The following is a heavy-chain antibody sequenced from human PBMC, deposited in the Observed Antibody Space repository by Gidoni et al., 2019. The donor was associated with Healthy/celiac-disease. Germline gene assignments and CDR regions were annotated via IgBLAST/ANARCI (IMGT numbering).Heavy chain of an antibody. V-gene: IGHV4-59*08. Sequence: QVHLHESRPRLVKPSETLSLPCPVSRCSISSHYSSWIRQPPGKGLEWIGYIYYSGSTNYNPPLKSRVTISVDTSKNQFSLKLSSVTAADTAVYYCARLAADIVVVPAVDYYYYMDVWGKGTTVTVSS. CDR2: IYYSGST. CDR1: RCSISSHY. D-gene: IGHD2-2*01. J-gene: IGHJ6*03. CDR3: ARLAADIVVVPAVDYYYYMDV.